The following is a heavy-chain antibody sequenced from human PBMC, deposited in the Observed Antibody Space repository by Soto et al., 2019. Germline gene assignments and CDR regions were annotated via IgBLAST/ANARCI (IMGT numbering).Heavy chain of an antibody. CDR2: INAGNGNT. CDR3: ARKADDYSNWFDP. Sequence: ASVKVSCKASGYTLTSYDMHWVRQANGQRLEWMGWINAGNGNTKYSQKFQGRVTITADESTSTAYMELSSLRSEDTAVYYCARKADDYSNWFDPWGQGTLVTVSS. V-gene: IGHV1-3*01. D-gene: IGHD4-4*01. J-gene: IGHJ5*02. CDR1: GYTLTSYD.